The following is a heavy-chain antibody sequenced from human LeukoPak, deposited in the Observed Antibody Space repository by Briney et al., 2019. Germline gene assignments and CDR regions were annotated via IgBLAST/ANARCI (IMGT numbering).Heavy chain of an antibody. D-gene: IGHD3-10*01. J-gene: IGHJ4*02. CDR3: ARERITLDY. CDR2: IYTSGGT. Sequence: TLSLTCTVSGGSISSGSYYWSWIRQLAGKGLEWIGRIYTSGGTNYNPSLKGRVTISVDTSKNQFSLKLSSVTAADTAVYYCARERITLDYWGQGTLVTVSS. CDR1: GGSISSGSYY. V-gene: IGHV4-61*02.